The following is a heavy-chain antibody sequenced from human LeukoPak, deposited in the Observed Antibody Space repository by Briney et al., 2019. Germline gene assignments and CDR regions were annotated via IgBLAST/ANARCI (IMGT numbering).Heavy chain of an antibody. D-gene: IGHD6-13*01. J-gene: IGHJ4*02. CDR1: GFTFSSYA. Sequence: PGGSLRLSCAASGFTFSSYAMHWVRQAPGKGLEYVSAISSNGGSTNYENSVKGRFTISRDNSKNTLYLQMGSLRAEDMAVYYCARDFMRPAAGRIGGFDYWGQGTLVTVSS. CDR2: ISSNGGST. V-gene: IGHV3-64*01. CDR3: ARDFMRPAAGRIGGFDY.